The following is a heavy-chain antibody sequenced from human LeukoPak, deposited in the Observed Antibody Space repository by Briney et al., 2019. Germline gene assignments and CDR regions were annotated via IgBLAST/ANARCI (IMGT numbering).Heavy chain of an antibody. CDR2: ISTYNGNT. Sequence: ASVKVSCRASGYIFTSYGISWVRQAPGQVLEWMGWISTYNGNTNYAQKLQGRVTLTTDTSSSTAYMELRSLRSDDTAVYYCARAPGYYGDYWGQGTLVTVSS. CDR1: GYIFTSYG. D-gene: IGHD3-10*01. J-gene: IGHJ4*02. CDR3: ARAPGYYGDY. V-gene: IGHV1-18*01.